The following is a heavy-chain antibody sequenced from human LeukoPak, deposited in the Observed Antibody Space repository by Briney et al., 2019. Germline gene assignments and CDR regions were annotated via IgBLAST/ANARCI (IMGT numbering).Heavy chain of an antibody. CDR3: ARMGSEYYYYMDV. V-gene: IGHV4-4*07. D-gene: IGHD3-10*01. J-gene: IGHJ6*03. Sequence: SETLSLTCTVSGGSISSYYWSWLRQPAGKGLEWIGRIYTSGSTNYNPSLKSRVTISVDKSKNQFSLKLSSVTAADTAVYYCARMGSEYYYYMDVWGKGTTVTVSS. CDR2: IYTSGST. CDR1: GGSISSYY.